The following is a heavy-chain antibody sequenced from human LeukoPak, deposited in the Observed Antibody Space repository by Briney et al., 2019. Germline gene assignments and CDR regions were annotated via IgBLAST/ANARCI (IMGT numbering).Heavy chain of an antibody. J-gene: IGHJ4*02. V-gene: IGHV5-51*01. CDR3: ARHVSDYDFWSGYDY. CDR1: GYSFTSYW. Sequence: GESLKISCKGSGYSFTSYWIGWVRQMPGKGLEWMGIIYPGDSDTSYSPSFQGQVTISADKSISTAYLQWSSLKASDTAMYYCARHVSDYDFWSGYDYWGQGTLVTVSS. D-gene: IGHD3-3*01. CDR2: IYPGDSDT.